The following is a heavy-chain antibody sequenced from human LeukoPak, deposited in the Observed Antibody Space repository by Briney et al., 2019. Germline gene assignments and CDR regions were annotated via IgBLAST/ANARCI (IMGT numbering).Heavy chain of an antibody. CDR3: ARDPYSGGYGDYYYYYMDL. J-gene: IGHJ6*03. CDR1: GFTFSTYN. CDR2: ITSISTYI. Sequence: PGGSLRLSCAASGFTFSTYNMNWVRQAPGKGLEWVSSITSISTYIYYADSVKGRFTISRDNAKNSLYLQMNSLRAEDTAVYYCARDPYSGGYGDYYYYYMDLWGQGTTVTISS. D-gene: IGHD1-26*01. V-gene: IGHV3-21*01.